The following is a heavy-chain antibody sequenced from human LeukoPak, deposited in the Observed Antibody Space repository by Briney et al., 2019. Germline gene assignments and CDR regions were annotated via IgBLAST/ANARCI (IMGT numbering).Heavy chain of an antibody. Sequence: PGGSLRLSCAASGFTFSSYAMHWVRQAPGKGLEWVAVISYDGSNKYYADSVKGRFTISRDNSKNTLYLQMNSLRAEDTAVYYCARDPRVAAAVKERYFDYWGQGTLVTVSS. D-gene: IGHD6-13*01. V-gene: IGHV3-30*04. CDR3: ARDPRVAAAVKERYFDY. CDR1: GFTFSSYA. CDR2: ISYDGSNK. J-gene: IGHJ4*02.